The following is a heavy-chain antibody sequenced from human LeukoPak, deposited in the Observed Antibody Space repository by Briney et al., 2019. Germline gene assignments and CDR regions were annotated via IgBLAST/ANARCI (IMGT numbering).Heavy chain of an antibody. J-gene: IGHJ4*02. D-gene: IGHD5-12*01. CDR2: ISGSGGST. Sequence: GGSLRLSCAASGFTFSSYAMSWVRQAPGKGLEWVSAISGSGGSTYYADSVKGRFTISRDNAKNSLYLQMNSLRAEDTAVYYCARRIVATGYDYWGQGTLVTVSS. CDR3: ARRIVATGYDY. CDR1: GFTFSSYA. V-gene: IGHV3-23*01.